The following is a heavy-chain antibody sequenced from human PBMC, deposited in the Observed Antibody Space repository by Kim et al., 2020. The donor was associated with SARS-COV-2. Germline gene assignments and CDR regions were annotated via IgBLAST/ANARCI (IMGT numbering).Heavy chain of an antibody. J-gene: IGHJ4*02. V-gene: IGHV5-51*01. Sequence: GESLKISCKASGYSFTIYWIGWVRQMPGKGLEWMGIIYPGDSDTRYNPSFQGQVTFSADRSINTAYLQWSSLKASDTAMYYCARRSGGIPGYCFDSWGQGTLVTVSS. CDR3: ARRSGGIPGYCFDS. CDR1: GYSFTIYW. CDR2: IYPGDSDT. D-gene: IGHD2-15*01.